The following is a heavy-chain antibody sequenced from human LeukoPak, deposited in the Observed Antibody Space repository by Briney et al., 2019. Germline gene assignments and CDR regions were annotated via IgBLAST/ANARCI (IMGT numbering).Heavy chain of an antibody. CDR1: GFTFSSNG. J-gene: IGHJ4*02. V-gene: IGHV3-30*18. D-gene: IGHD3-22*01. CDR3: AKVDYYDSSGYGLDY. Sequence: GESLRLSCAASGFTFSSNGMHWGRQAPGKGLEWVAVISYDGSNKYYADSVKGRFTISRDNSKNTLYLQMNSLRAEDTAVYYCAKVDYYDSSGYGLDYWGQGTLVTVSS. CDR2: ISYDGSNK.